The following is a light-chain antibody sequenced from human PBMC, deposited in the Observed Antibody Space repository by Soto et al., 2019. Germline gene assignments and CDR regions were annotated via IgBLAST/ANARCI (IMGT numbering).Light chain of an antibody. CDR2: DAS. Sequence: EIVLTQSPAILSLSPGERATLSCRASQSVSSYLAWYQQKPGQAPRLLIYDASNRATVIPARFSGSGSGKVLPNTISSLEPEDCAVDYCQRLSNPWTFGQGTKVEIK. J-gene: IGKJ1*01. CDR1: QSVSSY. V-gene: IGKV3-11*01. CDR3: QRLSNPWT.